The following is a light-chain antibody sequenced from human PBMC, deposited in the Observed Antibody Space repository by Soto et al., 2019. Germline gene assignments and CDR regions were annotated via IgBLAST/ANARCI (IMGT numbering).Light chain of an antibody. J-gene: IGKJ4*01. Sequence: AIQLTQSPSSLSASVGDRVTITCRASQGISTLFAWYQQNPGKPPKLLIYDASSLQSGVPSRFSGSGSGTDFTLTFSSLQPEDFATDYCQQFYDYPRTFGGGTKVEIK. V-gene: IGKV1D-13*01. CDR3: QQFYDYPRT. CDR1: QGISTL. CDR2: DAS.